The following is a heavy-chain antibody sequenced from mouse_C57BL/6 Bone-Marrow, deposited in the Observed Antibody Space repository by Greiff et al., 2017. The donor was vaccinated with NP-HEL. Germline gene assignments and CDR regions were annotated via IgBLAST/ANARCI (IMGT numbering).Heavy chain of an antibody. Sequence: VQLQQSGAELARPGASVKLSCKASGYTFTSYGISWVKQRTGQGLEWIGEIYPRSGNTYYNEKFKGKATLTADKSSSTAYMELRSLTSEDSAVYFCARVLNYYGSSYAWFACWGRGTLVTVSA. D-gene: IGHD1-1*01. CDR1: GYTFTSYG. CDR2: IYPRSGNT. CDR3: ARVLNYYGSSYAWFAC. V-gene: IGHV1-81*01. J-gene: IGHJ3*01.